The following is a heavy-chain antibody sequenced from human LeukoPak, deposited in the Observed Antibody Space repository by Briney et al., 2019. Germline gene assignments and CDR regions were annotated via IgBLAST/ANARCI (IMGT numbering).Heavy chain of an antibody. V-gene: IGHV1-69*01. CDR1: GGTFSSYA. D-gene: IGHD3-3*02. J-gene: IGHJ6*02. Sequence: GSSVKVSCKASGGTFSSYAISWVRQAPGQGLEWMGGIIPIFGTANYAQKFQGRVTITADESTSTAYMELSSLRSEDTAVYYCARAISLYYYYYGMDVWGQGTTVTVSS. CDR2: IIPIFGTA. CDR3: ARAISLYYYYYGMDV.